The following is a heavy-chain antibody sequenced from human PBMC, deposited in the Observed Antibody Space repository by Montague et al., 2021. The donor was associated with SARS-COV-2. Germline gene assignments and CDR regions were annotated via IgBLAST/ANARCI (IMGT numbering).Heavy chain of an antibody. CDR3: AKDPIPGGSNPYYFGF. CDR2: IGDSGTKT. V-gene: IGHV3-23*01. Sequence: SLRLSCAASGFTFRNYAMTWVRWAPGKGLEWVSAIGDSGTKTHYSDSVKGRFTISRDNSKNTVYLEMNSLKVDDTAVYFCAKDPIPGGSNPYYFGFWGQGALVTVS. J-gene: IGHJ4*02. CDR1: GFTFRNYA. D-gene: IGHD3-10*01.